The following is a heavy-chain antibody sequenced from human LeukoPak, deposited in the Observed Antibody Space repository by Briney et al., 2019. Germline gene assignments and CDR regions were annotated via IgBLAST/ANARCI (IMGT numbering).Heavy chain of an antibody. Sequence: SVKVSCKASGGTFSSYAISWVRQAPGQGLEWMGGIIPIFGTANYAQKFQGRVTITADKSTSTAYMELSSLRSKDTAVYYCARGHSYYGSGSPDDWGQGTLVTVSS. CDR3: ARGHSYYGSGSPDD. CDR1: GGTFSSYA. CDR2: IIPIFGTA. V-gene: IGHV1-69*06. J-gene: IGHJ4*02. D-gene: IGHD3-10*01.